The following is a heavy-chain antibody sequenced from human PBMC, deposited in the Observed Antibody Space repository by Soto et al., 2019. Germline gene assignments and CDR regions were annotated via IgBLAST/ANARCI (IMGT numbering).Heavy chain of an antibody. CDR1: GFTFSSYA. D-gene: IGHD3-22*01. Sequence: GGSLRLSCAASGFTFSSYAMSWVRQAPGKGLEWVSIIYSDGSTYYADYVKGRFTISRDNSKNTLYLQMDSLRAEDTAVYFCARGLKIRHDAFDLWGPGTMVTVSS. CDR2: IYSDGST. V-gene: IGHV3-53*01. CDR3: ARGLKIRHDAFDL. J-gene: IGHJ3*01.